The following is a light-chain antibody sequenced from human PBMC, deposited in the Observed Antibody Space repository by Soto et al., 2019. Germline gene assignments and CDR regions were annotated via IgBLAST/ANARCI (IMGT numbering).Light chain of an antibody. CDR2: TAS. J-gene: IGKJ1*01. CDR1: QSIDTS. V-gene: IGKV1-5*03. Sequence: DIQMTQSPSTLSASVGDRVTITWRASQSIDTSLAWYQQKPGKAPRLLIYTASNLQSGVPSRFSGSGSGTEFTLTISSLLPDDFATYYCQHHKSYPRTFGQGTKVEIK. CDR3: QHHKSYPRT.